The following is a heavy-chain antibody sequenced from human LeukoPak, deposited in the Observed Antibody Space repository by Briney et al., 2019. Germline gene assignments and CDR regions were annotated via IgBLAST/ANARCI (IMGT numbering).Heavy chain of an antibody. Sequence: SQTLSLTCTVSGGSISSGSCYWSWIRQPAGKGLEWIGRIYTSGSTNYNPSLKSRVTISVDTSKNQFSLKLSSVTAADTAVYYCAREGDYYYYMDVWGKGTTVTVSS. CDR3: AREGDYYYYMDV. CDR1: GGSISSGSCY. CDR2: IYTSGST. V-gene: IGHV4-61*02. J-gene: IGHJ6*03.